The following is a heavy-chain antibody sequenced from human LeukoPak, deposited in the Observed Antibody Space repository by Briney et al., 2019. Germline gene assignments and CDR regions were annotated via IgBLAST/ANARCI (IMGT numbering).Heavy chain of an antibody. V-gene: IGHV3-33*01. Sequence: GGSLRLSCAASGFTFSSYAMHWVRQAPGRGLEWVAVIWYDGSNKNYADCVKGRFTISRDNSKNTLYLQMNSLRAEDTAVYYCARESSGTYDSWGQGTLVTVSS. D-gene: IGHD1-26*01. CDR3: ARESSGTYDS. CDR1: GFTFSSYA. CDR2: IWYDGSNK. J-gene: IGHJ5*01.